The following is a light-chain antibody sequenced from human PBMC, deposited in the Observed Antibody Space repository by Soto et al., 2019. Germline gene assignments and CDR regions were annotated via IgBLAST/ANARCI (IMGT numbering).Light chain of an antibody. CDR1: QIVSSY. Sequence: EIVLTQSPATLSLSPGDIATLSCRASQIVSSYLAWYQQKPGQAPRLLIYDASNRAAGIPARFSGSGSGKDFTLTIASLEPEDFAVYYCQQRSDWHSTFCGGIKVEIK. CDR3: QQRSDWHST. J-gene: IGKJ4*01. CDR2: DAS. V-gene: IGKV3D-11*02.